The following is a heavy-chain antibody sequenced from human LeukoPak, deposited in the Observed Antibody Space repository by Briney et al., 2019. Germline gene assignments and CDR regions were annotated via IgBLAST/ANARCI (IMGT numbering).Heavy chain of an antibody. CDR1: GFTFSSYW. J-gene: IGHJ4*02. CDR3: AREQDNSGWPFDY. Sequence: GGSLRLSCAASGFTFSSYWMSWVRQAPGKGLEWVANIKQDGSEKYYVDSVEGRFTISRDNAKNSLYLHMNSLRAEDTAVYYCAREQDNSGWPFDYWGQGTLVTVSS. D-gene: IGHD6-19*01. V-gene: IGHV3-7*01. CDR2: IKQDGSEK.